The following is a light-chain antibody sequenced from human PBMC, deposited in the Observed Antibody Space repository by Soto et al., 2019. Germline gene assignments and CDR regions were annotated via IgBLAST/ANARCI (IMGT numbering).Light chain of an antibody. J-gene: IGKJ1*01. CDR3: QQYNDWPRT. V-gene: IGKV3-15*01. CDR1: QSVGTY. CDR2: GAS. Sequence: EIVMTQSPATLSVAPGERATLSCRASQSVGTYLAWYQQKPCQAPRLLIYGASTRAAGISPRFSGGGSGTEFTLTISSLQSEDFAVYYCQQYNDWPRTFGQGNKVGIK.